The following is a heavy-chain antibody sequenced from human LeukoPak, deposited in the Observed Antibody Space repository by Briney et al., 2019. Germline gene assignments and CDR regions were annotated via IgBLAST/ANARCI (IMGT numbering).Heavy chain of an antibody. J-gene: IGHJ5*02. CDR2: INHSGST. Sequence: SETLSLTCAVYGGSFGGYYWSWIRQPPGKGLEWIGEINHSGSTNYNPSLKSRVTISVDTSKNQFSLKLSSVTAADTAVYYCARANIVVVPARVGWFDPWGQGTLVTVSS. D-gene: IGHD2-2*01. CDR1: GGSFGGYY. V-gene: IGHV4-34*01. CDR3: ARANIVVVPARVGWFDP.